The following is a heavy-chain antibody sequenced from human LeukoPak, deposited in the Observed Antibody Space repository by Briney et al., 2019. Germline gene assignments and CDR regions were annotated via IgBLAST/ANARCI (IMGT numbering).Heavy chain of an antibody. J-gene: IGHJ4*02. D-gene: IGHD2-15*01. CDR1: GFTFSSYG. Sequence: GGSLRLSCAASGFTFSSYGMHWVRQAPGKGLEWVAVISYDGSNKYYADSVKGRFTISRDNSKNTLYLQMNSLRAEDTAVYYCAKGSSTFDYWGQGTLVTVSP. CDR2: ISYDGSNK. V-gene: IGHV3-30*18. CDR3: AKGSSTFDY.